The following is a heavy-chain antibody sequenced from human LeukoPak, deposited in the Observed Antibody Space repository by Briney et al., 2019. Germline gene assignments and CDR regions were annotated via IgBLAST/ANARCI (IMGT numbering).Heavy chain of an antibody. CDR2: IYYSGST. V-gene: IGHV4-39*01. D-gene: IGHD2-15*01. CDR1: GDSISSSDYY. CDR3: VRRASLCCRFDS. Sequence: PSETLSLTCTVSGDSISSSDYYWGWIRQPPGKGLEWIGSIYYSGSTYYNPSLKSRVNISVDTSNNNQFSLKLSSVTAADTAVYYCVRRASLCCRFDSWGQGTLVTVSS. J-gene: IGHJ4*02.